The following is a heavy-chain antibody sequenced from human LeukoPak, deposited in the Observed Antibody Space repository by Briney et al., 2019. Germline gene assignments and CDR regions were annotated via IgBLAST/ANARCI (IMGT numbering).Heavy chain of an antibody. V-gene: IGHV4-59*08. CDR1: GGSISSYY. Sequence: SETLSLTCTVSGGSISSYYWSWLRQPPGKGLEWIGYIYYSGSTNYNPSLKSRVTISVDTSKNQFSLKLSSVTAADTAVYYCAGYSSGWYHYFDYWGQGTLVTVSS. D-gene: IGHD6-19*01. J-gene: IGHJ4*02. CDR3: AGYSSGWYHYFDY. CDR2: IYYSGST.